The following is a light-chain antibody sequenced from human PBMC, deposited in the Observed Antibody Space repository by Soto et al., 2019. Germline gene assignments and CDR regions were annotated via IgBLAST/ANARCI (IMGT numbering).Light chain of an antibody. J-gene: IGKJ4*01. CDR3: QQLYSHPLT. Sequence: IQLTQSPSSLSASVGDRVTITCRASQGITSYLAWYQQRPGKAPGLLNYSASTLQSGVPSRFSGSGYGKDFSLTISNLQPEDFATYYCQQLYSHPLTFGGGTKVEIK. CDR2: SAS. CDR1: QGITSY. V-gene: IGKV1-9*01.